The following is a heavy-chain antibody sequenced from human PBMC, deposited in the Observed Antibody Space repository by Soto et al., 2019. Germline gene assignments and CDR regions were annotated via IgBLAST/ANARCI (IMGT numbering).Heavy chain of an antibody. Sequence: SETLSLTCAVSGGSISSGGYCWSWIRQPPGKGLEWIGYIYHSGSTYYNPSLKSRVTISVDRSKNQFSLKLSSVTAADTAVYYCARSSDDSSGPGAFDIWGQGTMVTVSS. CDR1: GGSISSGGYC. CDR3: ARSSDDSSGPGAFDI. V-gene: IGHV4-30-2*01. J-gene: IGHJ3*02. D-gene: IGHD3-22*01. CDR2: IYHSGST.